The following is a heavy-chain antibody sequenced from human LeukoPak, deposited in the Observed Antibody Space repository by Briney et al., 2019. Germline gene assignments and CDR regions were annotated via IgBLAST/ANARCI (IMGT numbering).Heavy chain of an antibody. CDR1: GYTFTSYD. Sequence: ASVKVSCKTCGYTFTSYDINWGRQAPGQGLEWVGGMNPHSGNTGYAQKVQGRVTMTRNTSINTANMELSSLRYEDTAVYYCASSMPKRGYSTSPDDTWFDPWGQGTLVTVSS. D-gene: IGHD4-11*01. V-gene: IGHV1-8*01. J-gene: IGHJ5*02. CDR3: ASSMPKRGYSTSPDDTWFDP. CDR2: MNPHSGNT.